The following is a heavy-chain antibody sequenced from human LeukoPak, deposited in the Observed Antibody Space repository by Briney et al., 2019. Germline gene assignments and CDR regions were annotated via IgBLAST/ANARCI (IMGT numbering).Heavy chain of an antibody. CDR1: GYTLTELS. D-gene: IGHD2-2*02. J-gene: IGHJ4*02. V-gene: IGHV1-24*01. Sequence: ASVKVSCKVSGYTLTELSMHWVRQAPGKGLEWMGGFDPEDGETIYAQKFQGRVTMTEDTSTDTAYMELSSLRSEDTAVYYCAAGWGIVVVPAAIIFDYWGQGTLVTVSS. CDR3: AAGWGIVVVPAAIIFDY. CDR2: FDPEDGET.